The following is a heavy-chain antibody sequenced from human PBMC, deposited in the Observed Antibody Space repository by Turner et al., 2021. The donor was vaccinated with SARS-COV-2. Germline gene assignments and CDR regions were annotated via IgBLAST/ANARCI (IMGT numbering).Heavy chain of an antibody. V-gene: IGHV4-39*01. Sequence: QLQLQESGPGLVKPSETLSLTCTVSVCSISSRSYYWGWLRQPPGKGLEWIGSIYYSGSTYYNPSLKSRVTISVDTYKNQFSLKLTSVTAADTAVYFCARHWEVEAAAYVARFDPWGQGTLVTVSS. CDR2: IYYSGST. D-gene: IGHD6-13*01. CDR1: VCSISSRSYY. CDR3: ARHWEVEAAAYVARFDP. J-gene: IGHJ5*02.